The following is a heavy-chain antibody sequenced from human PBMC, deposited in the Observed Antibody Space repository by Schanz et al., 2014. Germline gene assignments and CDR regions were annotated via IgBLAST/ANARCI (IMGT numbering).Heavy chain of an antibody. Sequence: EVQLVESGGGLVQPGRSLRLSCVASGFRFDDYAMHWVRQAPGKGLEWVSGMSWNAGSLGYGDSVKGRFTISRDNAKNSLYLQMNSLRAEDTALDYCARDAGSSSWYPSDYWGQGTLVTVSS. CDR3: ARDAGSSSWYPSDY. J-gene: IGHJ4*02. V-gene: IGHV3-9*01. CDR1: GFRFDDYA. CDR2: MSWNAGSL. D-gene: IGHD6-13*01.